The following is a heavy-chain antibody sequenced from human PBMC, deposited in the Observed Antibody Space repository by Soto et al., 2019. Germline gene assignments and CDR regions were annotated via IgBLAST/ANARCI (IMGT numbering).Heavy chain of an antibody. D-gene: IGHD6-13*01. CDR3: ARVGSSWYSPYYFDY. J-gene: IGHJ4*02. V-gene: IGHV4-59*01. CDR2: IYYSGTT. CDR1: GGSISRYY. Sequence: SDTLALTCTVSGGSISRYYWSWIRQPPGKGLEWIGYIYYSGTTNYNPSLKSRVTISIDTSKNQFSLKLSSVTAADTAVYYCARVGSSWYSPYYFDYWGQGTLVTVSS.